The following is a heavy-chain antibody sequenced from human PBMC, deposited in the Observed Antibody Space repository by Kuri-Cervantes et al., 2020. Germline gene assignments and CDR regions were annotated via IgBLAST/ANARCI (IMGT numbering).Heavy chain of an antibody. CDR1: GFTFDDYA. CDR2: ISWNSGSI. V-gene: IGHV3-9*01. J-gene: IGHJ5*02. Sequence: LRLSCAASGFTFDDYAMHWVRQAPGKGLEWVSGISWNSGSIGHADSVKGRFTISRDNAKNALYLEMNSLRADDTAVYYCARGMTTVTEPPDHWGQGTLVTVSS. D-gene: IGHD4-17*01. CDR3: ARGMTTVTEPPDH.